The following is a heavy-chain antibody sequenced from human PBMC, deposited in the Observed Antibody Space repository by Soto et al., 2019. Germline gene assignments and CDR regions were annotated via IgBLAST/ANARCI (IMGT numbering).Heavy chain of an antibody. CDR2: VSYSGST. J-gene: IGHJ4*02. CDR1: GGSISSDY. CDR3: ARLKKAAGTDY. Sequence: QVQLQESGTGLVKPSETLSLTCTVSGGSISSDYWSWIRQPPGKGLEWIGYVSYSGSTNSNPSRRSRVTISLDTSSNHVSLELRSVTAADTAVYYCARLKKAAGTDYWGQGTLVTVSS. D-gene: IGHD6-13*01. V-gene: IGHV4-59*08.